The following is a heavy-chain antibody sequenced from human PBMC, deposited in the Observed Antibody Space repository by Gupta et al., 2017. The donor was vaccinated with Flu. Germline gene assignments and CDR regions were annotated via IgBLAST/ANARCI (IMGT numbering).Heavy chain of an antibody. Sequence: QLQLQESGPGLVKPSETLSLTCTVSGGSISSSSYYWGWIRQPPGKGLEWIGSIYYSGSTYYNPSLKSRVTISVDTSKNQFSLKLSSVTAADTAVYYCARHYCSGGSCYEAFDIWGQGTMVTVSS. CDR1: GGSISSSSYY. CDR2: IYYSGST. CDR3: ARHYCSGGSCYEAFDI. V-gene: IGHV4-39*01. J-gene: IGHJ3*02. D-gene: IGHD2-15*01.